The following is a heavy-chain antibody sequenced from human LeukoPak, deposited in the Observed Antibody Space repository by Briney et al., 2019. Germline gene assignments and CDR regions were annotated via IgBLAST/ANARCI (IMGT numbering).Heavy chain of an antibody. D-gene: IGHD3-22*01. J-gene: IGHJ4*02. Sequence: GASVKVSCKASGGTFSSYAISWVRQAPGQGLEWMGGIIPIFGTANYAQKFQGRVTITADESTSIAYMELSSLRSEDTAVYYCASFTMIGQSQNYFDYWGQGTLVTVSS. CDR2: IIPIFGTA. CDR3: ASFTMIGQSQNYFDY. V-gene: IGHV1-69*13. CDR1: GGTFSSYA.